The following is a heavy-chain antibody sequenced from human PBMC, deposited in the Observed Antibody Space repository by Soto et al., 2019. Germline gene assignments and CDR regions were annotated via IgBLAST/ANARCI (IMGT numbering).Heavy chain of an antibody. V-gene: IGHV4-59*01. Sequence: SETLSLTCTVSGGSISSYYWSWIRQPPGKGLEWIGYIYYSGSTNYNPSLKSRVTISVDTSKNQFSLKLSSVTAADTAVYYCAREYSSSSVWFDPWGQATLVTVSS. J-gene: IGHJ5*02. D-gene: IGHD6-6*01. CDR1: GGSISSYY. CDR2: IYYSGST. CDR3: AREYSSSSVWFDP.